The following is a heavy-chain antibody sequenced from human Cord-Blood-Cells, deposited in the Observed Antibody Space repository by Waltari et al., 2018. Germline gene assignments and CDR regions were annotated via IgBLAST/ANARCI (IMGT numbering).Heavy chain of an antibody. Sequence: QVQLVQSGAEVKKPGSSVKVSCKASGGTFSSYAISWVRQAPGQGLEWMGRSITILSIANDAQKFQGRVTITADKSTSTAYMELGSLRSEDTAVYYCARVAGYSSSWYAFDIWGQGTMVTVSS. CDR3: ARVAGYSSSWYAFDI. V-gene: IGHV1-69*09. CDR1: GGTFSSYA. D-gene: IGHD6-13*01. CDR2: SITILSIA. J-gene: IGHJ3*02.